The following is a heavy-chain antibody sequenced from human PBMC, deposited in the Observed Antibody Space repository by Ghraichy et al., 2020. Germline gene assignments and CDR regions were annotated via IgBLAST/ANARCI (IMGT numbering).Heavy chain of an antibody. V-gene: IGHV3-21*01. D-gene: IGHD6-6*01. CDR3: ARGQLGCY. Sequence: GGSLRLSCAASAFTFSIYNMNWVRQAPGKGLEWVSSITSSSSYMHDADSVRGRLTISRDKAKNSRYLQMNRLRAGDTAVYYCARGQLGCYWGQGTLVTASA. CDR2: ITSSSSYM. CDR1: AFTFSIYN. J-gene: IGHJ4*02.